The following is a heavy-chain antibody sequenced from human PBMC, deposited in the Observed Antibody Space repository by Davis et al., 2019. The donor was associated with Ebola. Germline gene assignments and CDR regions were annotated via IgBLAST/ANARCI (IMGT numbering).Heavy chain of an antibody. CDR1: AGTFSSYA. D-gene: IGHD3-3*01. CDR2: IIPIFGTA. Sequence: SVKVSCKASAGTFSSYAISWVRQAPGQGLEWMGGIIPIFGTANYAQKFQGRVTVTADESTSTAYMELSSLRSEDTAVYYCARTPSDFGVVIMRDDAFDIWGQGTMVTVSS. V-gene: IGHV1-69*13. CDR3: ARTPSDFGVVIMRDDAFDI. J-gene: IGHJ3*02.